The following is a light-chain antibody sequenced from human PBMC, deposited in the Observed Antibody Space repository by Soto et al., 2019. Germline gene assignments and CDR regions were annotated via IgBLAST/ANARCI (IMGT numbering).Light chain of an antibody. CDR3: SSYTTSNTRQIV. V-gene: IGLV2-14*03. CDR1: SSDVGGYNY. Sequence: QSALTQPASVSGSPGQSITISCTGTSSDVGGYNYVSWYQHHPGKAPKLMIFDVSNRPSGVSNRFSGSKSGNTASLTISGLQPEDEAAYYCSSYTTSNTRQIVCGTGTKLTVL. J-gene: IGLJ1*01. CDR2: DVS.